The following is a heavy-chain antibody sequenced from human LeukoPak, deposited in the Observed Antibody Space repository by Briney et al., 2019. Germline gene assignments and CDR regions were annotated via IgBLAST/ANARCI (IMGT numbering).Heavy chain of an antibody. Sequence: ASVKVSCKASGYTFSSYDISWVRQAPGQGLEWMGWISGYNGNTNYGQKFQGRVTVTTDKSTSTVYMELRSLRSDDTAVYYCARGGGSGSNGMDVWGQGTTVTVSS. CDR1: GYTFSSYD. CDR2: ISGYNGNT. V-gene: IGHV1-18*01. J-gene: IGHJ6*02. CDR3: ARGGGSGSNGMDV. D-gene: IGHD3-10*01.